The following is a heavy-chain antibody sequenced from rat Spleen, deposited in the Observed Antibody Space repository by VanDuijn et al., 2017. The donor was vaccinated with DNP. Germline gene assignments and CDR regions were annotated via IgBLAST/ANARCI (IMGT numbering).Heavy chain of an antibody. CDR3: TRTGSYKSGYYFDY. V-gene: IGHV2-13*01. Sequence: QVQLKESGPGLVQPSQTLSLTCTVSGFSLSNYGVIWIRQPPGKGLEWMGVIWGNGDTNYNSALKSRLSINRDTSKSQVLLKMNSRQTEDTARYFCTRTGSYKSGYYFDYWGQGVMVTASS. CDR2: IWGNGDT. CDR1: GFSLSNYG. J-gene: IGHJ2*01. D-gene: IGHD4-3*01.